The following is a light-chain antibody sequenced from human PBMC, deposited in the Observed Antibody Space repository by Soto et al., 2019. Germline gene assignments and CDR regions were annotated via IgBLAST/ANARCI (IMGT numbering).Light chain of an antibody. V-gene: IGKV1-5*01. Sequence: DIQVTQSPSTLSASVGDRVTITCRASQTINTWLAWYQQKPGKAPKLLIYDASSLQSGVPSRFIGSGSGTEFTLTISSLQPDDFATYYCQQYNSDSWTFGQGTKVEIK. J-gene: IGKJ1*01. CDR1: QTINTW. CDR3: QQYNSDSWT. CDR2: DAS.